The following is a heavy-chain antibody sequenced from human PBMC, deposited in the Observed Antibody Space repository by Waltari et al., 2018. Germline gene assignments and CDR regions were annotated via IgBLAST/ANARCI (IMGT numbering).Heavy chain of an antibody. V-gene: IGHV4-4*02. J-gene: IGHJ4*02. Sequence: WWSWVRQSTGKGLEWIGQVHSSGRTNYNPSLASRVTISIDTSNNQFSLKMPSPTAADTAIYYCARDRGRGIYLDSWGQGTLVTVSP. CDR3: ARDRGRGIYLDS. D-gene: IGHD2-15*01. CDR2: VHSSGRT. CDR1: W.